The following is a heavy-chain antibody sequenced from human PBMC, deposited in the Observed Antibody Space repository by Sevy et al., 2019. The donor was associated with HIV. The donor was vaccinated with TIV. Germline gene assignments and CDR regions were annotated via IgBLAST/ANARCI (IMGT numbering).Heavy chain of an antibody. D-gene: IGHD2-2*01. Sequence: GGSLRLSCAASGFTCSNYWMSWVRQAPGKGLEWVANIKEDGSENYYVDSVKGRFTISRDNAKNSLYLQMNSLRAEATAVYYCARVGGCSSTSCFAYWFDPWGQGTLVTVSS. J-gene: IGHJ5*02. V-gene: IGHV3-7*03. CDR1: GFTCSNYW. CDR3: ARVGGCSSTSCFAYWFDP. CDR2: IKEDGSEN.